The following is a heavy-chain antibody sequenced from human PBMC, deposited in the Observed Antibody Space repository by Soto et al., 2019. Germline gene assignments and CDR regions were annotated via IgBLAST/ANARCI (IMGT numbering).Heavy chain of an antibody. J-gene: IGHJ5*02. CDR3: ARVFSDSSSFFDP. CDR1: GGSISSGNYY. CDR2: IYYSGST. V-gene: IGHV4-31*03. Sequence: SETLSLTCTVSGGSISSGNYYWSWIRQHPGKGLEWIGYIYYSGSTSYNPSLKSRVTISVDTSKNHFSLKLSSVTAAGTAVYYCARVFSDSSSFFDPWGQGTLVTV. D-gene: IGHD6-13*01.